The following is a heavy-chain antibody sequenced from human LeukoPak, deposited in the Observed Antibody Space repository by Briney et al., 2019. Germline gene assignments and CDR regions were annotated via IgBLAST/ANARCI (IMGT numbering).Heavy chain of an antibody. CDR1: GFTFRNYD. D-gene: IGHD1-14*01. V-gene: IGHV3-30*02. CDR2: IEYDGGLN. J-gene: IGHJ4*02. Sequence: GGSLRLSCAASGFTFRNYDMSWVRQAPGKGLEWVAFIEYDGGLNYHADSVKGRFTISRDNSKNTLYLHMSSLRPEDSAVYYCARNRRNLPNIYFDYWGQGTLVTVSS. CDR3: ARNRRNLPNIYFDY.